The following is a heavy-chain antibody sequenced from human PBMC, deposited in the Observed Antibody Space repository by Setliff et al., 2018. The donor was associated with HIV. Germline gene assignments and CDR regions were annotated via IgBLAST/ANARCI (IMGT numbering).Heavy chain of an antibody. CDR2: IYHSGGT. CDR1: GGSISSNNC. J-gene: IGHJ3*02. D-gene: IGHD3-22*01. V-gene: IGHV4-4*02. CDR3: ARGWGWNDDESSGRPQYAFDI. Sequence: SETLSLTCAVSGGSISSNNCWSWFRQPPGKGMEWSGEIYHSGGTNYNPSLKSRVSISVDKSKNQFSPKLSSVTAADTAVYYCARGWGWNDDESSGRPQYAFDIWGQGTMVTV.